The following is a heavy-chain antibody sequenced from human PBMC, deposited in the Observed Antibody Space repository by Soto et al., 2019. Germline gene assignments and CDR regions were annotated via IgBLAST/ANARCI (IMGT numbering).Heavy chain of an antibody. CDR2: IYYSGST. J-gene: IGHJ4*02. D-gene: IGHD6-13*01. Sequence: QVQLQESGPGLVKPSETLSLTCTVSGGSISSYYWRWIRQPPGKGLERIGYIYYSGSTNYNPSLKSRVTISVDTSKNQFSLKLSSVTAADTAVYYCARGPYSSSWYRFYFDYWGQGTLVTVSS. CDR1: GGSISSYY. V-gene: IGHV4-59*01. CDR3: ARGPYSSSWYRFYFDY.